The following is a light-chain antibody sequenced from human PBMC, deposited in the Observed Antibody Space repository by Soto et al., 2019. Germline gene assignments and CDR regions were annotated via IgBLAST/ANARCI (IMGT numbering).Light chain of an antibody. CDR3: QQYYSTPWT. V-gene: IGKV4-1*01. Sequence: IVMNQPQDSLAVSLGERATINCKSSQSVLYSSNNKNYLAWYQQRPGQPPRLLIYWASTRESGVPDRFSGSGSGTDFTLTISSLQAEDVAVYYCQQYYSTPWTFGQGTKVEIK. J-gene: IGKJ1*01. CDR2: WAS. CDR1: QSVLYSSNNKNY.